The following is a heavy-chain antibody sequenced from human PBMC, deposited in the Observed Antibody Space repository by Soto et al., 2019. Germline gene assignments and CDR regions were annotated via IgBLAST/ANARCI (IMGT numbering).Heavy chain of an antibody. CDR2: ISAHNRNT. J-gene: IGHJ6*02. D-gene: IGHD3-10*01. CDR1: GYTFSDYG. V-gene: IGHV1-18*04. Sequence: QVQLMQPGGEVKKPGASVKISCKASGYTFSDYGINWVRQAPGQGLEWMGWISAHNRNTNYAQNLQGRVTITIDPSTTTAYMELRSLTSDDTAVYYCASVFTMLRERGMAVWGQGTTVTVSS. CDR3: ASVFTMLRERGMAV.